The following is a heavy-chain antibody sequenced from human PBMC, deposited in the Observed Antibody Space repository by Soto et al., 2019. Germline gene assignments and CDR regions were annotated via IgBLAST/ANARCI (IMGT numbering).Heavy chain of an antibody. CDR3: ARDRRTLVLGVINIGPFDY. CDR1: GYAISSGYF. J-gene: IGHJ4*02. V-gene: IGHV4-38-2*02. D-gene: IGHD3-10*01. Sequence: SETLSLTCVVSGYAISSGYFWGWIRKPPGKGLEYIGIIYHSGDTDYNPSLQSRVTLSVDTSKNQFSLKMTSVTAADTAVYYCARDRRTLVLGVINIGPFDYWGRGTLVTVSS. CDR2: IYHSGDT.